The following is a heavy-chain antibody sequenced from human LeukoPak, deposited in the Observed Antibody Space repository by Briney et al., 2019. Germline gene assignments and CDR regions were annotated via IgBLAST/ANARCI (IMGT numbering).Heavy chain of an antibody. CDR2: ISGDGGST. V-gene: IGHV3-23*01. D-gene: IGHD6-25*01. J-gene: IGHJ4*02. CDR3: AKGFRCSSSGPDF. Sequence: GSLRLSCAASGFTFSSYAMSWVRQAPGKGLEWVSGISGDGGSTYYADSVKGRFTISRDNSKDTLYLQMNSLRADDTAVYYCAKGFRCSSSGPDFWGQGTLVTVSS. CDR1: GFTFSSYA.